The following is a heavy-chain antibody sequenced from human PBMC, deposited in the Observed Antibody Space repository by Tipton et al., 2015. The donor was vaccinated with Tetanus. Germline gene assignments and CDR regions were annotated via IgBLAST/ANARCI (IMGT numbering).Heavy chain of an antibody. CDR1: GFTFSSYG. J-gene: IGHJ4*02. Sequence: SLRLSCAASGFTFSSYGMHWVRQAPGKGLEWVAVIWYDGSNKYYADSVKGRFTISRDNSKNTLYLQMNSLRAEDTAVYYCARDAGPSPVIEYYFDYWGQGTLVTVSS. CDR2: IWYDGSNK. D-gene: IGHD3-16*02. CDR3: ARDAGPSPVIEYYFDY. V-gene: IGHV3-33*01.